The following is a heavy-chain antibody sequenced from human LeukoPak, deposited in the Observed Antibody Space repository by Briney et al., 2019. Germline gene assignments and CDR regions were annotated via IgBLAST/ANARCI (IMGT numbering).Heavy chain of an antibody. J-gene: IGHJ4*02. CDR3: ARDRGGRPFDY. Sequence: GGSLRLSCAASGFTFSSYSMNWVRQAPGKGLEWVSYISSSSSTIYYADSVKGRFTISRDNAKNSLYLQINSLRAEDTAVYYCARDRGGRPFDYWGQGTLVTVSS. D-gene: IGHD2-15*01. V-gene: IGHV3-48*01. CDR2: ISSSSSTI. CDR1: GFTFSSYS.